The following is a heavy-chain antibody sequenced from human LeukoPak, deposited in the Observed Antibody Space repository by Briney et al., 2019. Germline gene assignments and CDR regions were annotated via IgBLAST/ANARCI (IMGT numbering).Heavy chain of an antibody. D-gene: IGHD1-26*01. Sequence: GESLKISCEGSGFTFTNYWIARVRQMPGKGLEWMGIIYPDDSDTNYSPSFQGHITISADKSIRTAYLQWSSLKASDTAMYYCARPRYSGSDSAAMDVWGQGTTVTVS. CDR2: IYPDDSDT. J-gene: IGHJ6*02. CDR3: ARPRYSGSDSAAMDV. CDR1: GFTFTNYW. V-gene: IGHV5-51*01.